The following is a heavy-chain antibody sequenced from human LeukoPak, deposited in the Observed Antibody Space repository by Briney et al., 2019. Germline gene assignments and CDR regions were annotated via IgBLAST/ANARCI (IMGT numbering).Heavy chain of an antibody. Sequence: SVKVSCKASGGTFSSCAFSWVRQAPGQGLEWMGGIIPIFGTANYAQKFQGRVTITADESTSTAYMELSSLRSEDTAVYYCARAFLYDSSGYTPGFDYWGQGTLVTVSS. CDR3: ARAFLYDSSGYTPGFDY. CDR2: IIPIFGTA. J-gene: IGHJ4*02. D-gene: IGHD3-22*01. CDR1: GGTFSSCA. V-gene: IGHV1-69*01.